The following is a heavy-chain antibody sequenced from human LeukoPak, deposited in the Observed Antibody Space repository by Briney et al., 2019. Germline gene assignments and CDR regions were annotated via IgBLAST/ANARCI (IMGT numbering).Heavy chain of an antibody. CDR1: GFTFSSYA. V-gene: IGHV3-48*01. CDR3: ARDWQLFDY. CDR2: ISSSSATI. Sequence: GGSLRLSCAASGFTFSSYAMSWVRQAPGKGLEWLSYISSSSATIYYADSVKGRFTISRDNAKNSLYLQMNSLRAEDTAVYYCARDWQLFDYWGQGTLVTVSS. D-gene: IGHD1-1*01. J-gene: IGHJ4*02.